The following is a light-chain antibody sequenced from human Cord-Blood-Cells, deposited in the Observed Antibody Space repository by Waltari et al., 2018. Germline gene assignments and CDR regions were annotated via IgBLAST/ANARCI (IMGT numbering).Light chain of an antibody. Sequence: EIGLTQSPGTLSLSPGERATLSCRASQSVSSSYLAWYQQKPGQAPRLLIDGASSRASGIPDMFSGSGSGTDFTLTSSRLEPEDFAVYYCQQYGSSPRTFGQGTKLEIK. J-gene: IGKJ2*01. V-gene: IGKV3-20*01. CDR3: QQYGSSPRT. CDR1: QSVSSSY. CDR2: GAS.